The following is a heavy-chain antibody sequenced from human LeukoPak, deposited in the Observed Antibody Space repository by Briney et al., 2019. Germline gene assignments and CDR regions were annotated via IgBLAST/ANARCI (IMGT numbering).Heavy chain of an antibody. V-gene: IGHV4-34*01. CDR3: ARGHYTIFGVVSYMDV. CDR2: INHSGSA. D-gene: IGHD3-3*01. CDR1: GGSFSGYY. J-gene: IGHJ6*03. Sequence: SETLSLTCAVYGGSFSGYYWSWIRQPPGKGLEWMGEINHSGSANYNPSLKIRVTISVDTSKNQFSLTLSSVTAADTAVYYCARGHYTIFGVVSYMDVWGKGTTVTVSS.